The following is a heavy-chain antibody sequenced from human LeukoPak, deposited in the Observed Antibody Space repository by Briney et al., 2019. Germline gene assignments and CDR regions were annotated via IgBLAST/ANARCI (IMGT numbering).Heavy chain of an antibody. CDR3: ARASRAGDTAMVTDY. J-gene: IGHJ4*02. Sequence: GASVKVSCKASGGTLSSYAISWVRQAPGQGLEWMGGIIPIFGTANYAQKFQDRVTITADESTSTAYMELSSLRSEDTAVYYCARASRAGDTAMVTDYWGQGTLVTVSS. V-gene: IGHV1-69*13. CDR2: IIPIFGTA. D-gene: IGHD5-18*01. CDR1: GGTLSSYA.